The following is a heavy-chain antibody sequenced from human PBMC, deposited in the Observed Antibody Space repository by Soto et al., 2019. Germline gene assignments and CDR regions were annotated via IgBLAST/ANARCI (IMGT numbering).Heavy chain of an antibody. J-gene: IGHJ6*02. Sequence: GGSLRLSCAASGFTFSSYGMHWVRQAPGKGLEWVAVISYDGSNKYYADSVKGRFTISRDNSKNTLYLQMNSLRAEDTAVYYCAKAAERGFWSGYFATPNYYYGMDVWGQGTTVTVSS. V-gene: IGHV3-30*18. CDR2: ISYDGSNK. D-gene: IGHD3-3*01. CDR1: GFTFSSYG. CDR3: AKAAERGFWSGYFATPNYYYGMDV.